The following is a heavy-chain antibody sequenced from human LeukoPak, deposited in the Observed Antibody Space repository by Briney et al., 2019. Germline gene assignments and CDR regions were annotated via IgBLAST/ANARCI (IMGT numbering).Heavy chain of an antibody. V-gene: IGHV4-34*01. J-gene: IGHJ4*02. D-gene: IGHD3-22*01. CDR3: ASPLYDSSGYYY. CDR1: GGSFNGYY. Sequence: TSETLSLTCTVYGGSFNGYYWSWIRQPPGKGLEWIGEINHSGSTNYNPSLKSRVTISVDTSKNQFSPKLSSVTAADTAVYYCASPLYDSSGYYYWGQGTLVTVSS. CDR2: INHSGST.